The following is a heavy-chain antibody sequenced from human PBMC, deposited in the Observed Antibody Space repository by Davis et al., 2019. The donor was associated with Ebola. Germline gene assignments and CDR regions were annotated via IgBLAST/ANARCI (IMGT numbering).Heavy chain of an antibody. D-gene: IGHD6-19*01. J-gene: IGHJ5*02. CDR3: ARALGYSSVWFKVGWFDP. CDR2: INSDGSST. CDR1: GFTFSSYW. Sequence: GESLKLSCASSGFTFSSYWMHWVRQAPGKGLVWVSRINSDGSSTSYADSVKGRFTISRDNAKNTLYLQMNSLRADDTAVYYCARALGYSSVWFKVGWFDPWGQGTLVTVSS. V-gene: IGHV3-74*01.